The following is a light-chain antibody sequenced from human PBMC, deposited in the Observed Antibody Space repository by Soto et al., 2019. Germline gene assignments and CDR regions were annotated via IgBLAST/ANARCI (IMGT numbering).Light chain of an antibody. Sequence: QSVLTQPASVSGSPGQSITISCTGTSSDVGGYNYVSWYQHHPGKAPKLMIYDVNNRPSGVSNRFSGSKSGNTASLTISGLQAEDEADYYCSSYTSSSTPYVFGAGTKLTVL. V-gene: IGLV2-14*03. CDR1: SSDVGGYNY. J-gene: IGLJ1*01. CDR2: DVN. CDR3: SSYTSSSTPYV.